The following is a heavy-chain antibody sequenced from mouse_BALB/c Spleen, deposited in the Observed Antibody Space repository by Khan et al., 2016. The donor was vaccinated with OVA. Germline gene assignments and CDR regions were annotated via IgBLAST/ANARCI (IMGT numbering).Heavy chain of an antibody. CDR1: GDSITSGY. D-gene: IGHD2-14*01. J-gene: IGHJ2*01. CDR3: ARWNYRYDGYFDY. CDR2: ISSSDST. Sequence: EVQLQESGPSLVKPSQTLSLTCSVTGDSITSGYWNWIRKFPGNKLEYMGYISSSDSTFYTPSLKSRISITRDTSKNQYYLQLNSVTTEDTATYYCARWNYRYDGYFDYWGQGTTLTASS. V-gene: IGHV3-8*02.